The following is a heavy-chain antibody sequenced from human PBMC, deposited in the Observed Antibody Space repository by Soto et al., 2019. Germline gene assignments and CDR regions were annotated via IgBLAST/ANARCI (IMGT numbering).Heavy chain of an antibody. CDR3: ARERRDSSGYYYFVYFDY. J-gene: IGHJ4*02. CDR2: ISAYNGNT. Sequence: EASVKVSCKASGYTFTSYGISWVRQAPGQGLEWMGWISAYNGNTNYAQKLQGRVTMTTDTSTSTAYMELRSLRSDDTAVYYCARERRDSSGYYYFVYFDYWGQGTLVTVSS. CDR1: GYTFTSYG. D-gene: IGHD3-22*01. V-gene: IGHV1-18*01.